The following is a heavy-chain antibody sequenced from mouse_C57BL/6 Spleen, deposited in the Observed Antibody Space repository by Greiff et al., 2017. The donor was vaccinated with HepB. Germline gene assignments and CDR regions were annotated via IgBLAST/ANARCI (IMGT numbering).Heavy chain of an antibody. Sequence: DVKLQESGPGLVKPSQSLSLTCSVTGYSITSGYYWNWIRQFPGNKLERMGYISYDGSNNYNPSLKNRISITRDTCKNQLFLKLNSVTTEDTATCDSARNYGIILSWYFDVWGTGTTVTVSS. CDR2: ISYDGSN. V-gene: IGHV3-6*01. J-gene: IGHJ1*03. CDR1: GYSITSGYY. D-gene: IGHD1-1*01. CDR3: ARNYGIILSWYFDV.